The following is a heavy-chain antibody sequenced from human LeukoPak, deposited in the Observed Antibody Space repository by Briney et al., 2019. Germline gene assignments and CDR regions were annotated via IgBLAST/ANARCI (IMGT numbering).Heavy chain of an antibody. J-gene: IGHJ6*02. CDR1: GDSISSDRYY. CDR3: ARRRPYDSSGYHYEGRYYYYGMGV. Sequence: PSETLSLTCTVSGDSISSDRYYCGWIRQPPGKGLEWIGYIYYSGSTNYNPSLKSRVTISVDTSKNQFSLKLSSVTAADTAVYYCARRRPYDSSGYHYEGRYYYYGMGVWGQGTTVTVSS. CDR2: IYYSGST. D-gene: IGHD3-22*01. V-gene: IGHV4-61*01.